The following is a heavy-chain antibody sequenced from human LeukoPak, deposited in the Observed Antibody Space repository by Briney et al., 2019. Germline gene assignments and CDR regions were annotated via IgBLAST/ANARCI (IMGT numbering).Heavy chain of an antibody. D-gene: IGHD3-3*01. Sequence: HPGGSLRLSCAASGFTFSSYSMNWVRQAPGKGLEWVSYISSSSSTIYYADSVKGRFTISRDNAKNSLYLQMNSLRAEDTAVYYCAKSDFWSGYEWFDPWGQGTLVTVSS. CDR1: GFTFSSYS. V-gene: IGHV3-48*01. CDR3: AKSDFWSGYEWFDP. CDR2: ISSSSSTI. J-gene: IGHJ5*02.